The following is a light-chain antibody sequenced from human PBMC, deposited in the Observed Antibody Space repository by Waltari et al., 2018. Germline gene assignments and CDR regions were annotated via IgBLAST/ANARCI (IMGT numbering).Light chain of an antibody. J-gene: IGKJ4*01. V-gene: IGKV3-11*01. CDR1: QRVSSY. Sequence: EIVLTQSPATLSLSPRETAPLSCRASQRVSSYLAWYQQKPGQAPRLLIYDASNRATGIPARFSGSGSGTAFTLTIISLEPEDFAVYYCQQRNNWPFLTFGGGTKVEI. CDR2: DAS. CDR3: QQRNNWPFLT.